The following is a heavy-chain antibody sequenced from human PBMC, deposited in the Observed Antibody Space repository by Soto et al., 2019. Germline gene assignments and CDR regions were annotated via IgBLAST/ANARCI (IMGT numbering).Heavy chain of an antibody. V-gene: IGHV1-46*04. Sequence: ASVKVSCKASGYTFTSNYMHWVRQAPGQGLEWMGIISPSGDNTNFAQKLQGRVTMTRDTSTSTVYMELSSLRSEDTAVYYCAREVSVGVGATDYWGQGTLVTVSS. CDR3: AREVSVGVGATDY. D-gene: IGHD1-26*01. CDR1: GYTFTSNY. J-gene: IGHJ4*02. CDR2: ISPSGDNT.